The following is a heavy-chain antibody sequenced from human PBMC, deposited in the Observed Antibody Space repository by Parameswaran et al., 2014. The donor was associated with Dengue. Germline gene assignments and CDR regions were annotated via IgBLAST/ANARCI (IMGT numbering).Heavy chain of an antibody. CDR2: ISNYTINT. D-gene: IGHD3-16*01. V-gene: IGHV1-18*01. J-gene: IGHJ5*02. CDR3: ARVGPMWGPPGLLLRLFGTTALVSQCDNWFDP. Sequence: SWVRQAPGQGLEWMAWISNYTINTNYAQKFPGRVTMATNTSTSIAYMELRSLRSDDRAVFYCARVGPMWGPPGLLLRLFGTTALVSQCDNWFDPWGQGSLVTVSS.